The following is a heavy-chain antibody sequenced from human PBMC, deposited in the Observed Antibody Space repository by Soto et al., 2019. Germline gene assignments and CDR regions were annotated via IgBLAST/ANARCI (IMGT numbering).Heavy chain of an antibody. V-gene: IGHV3-74*01. CDR3: ARVGDYYGSGRYYGMDV. CDR1: GFTFSDYW. Sequence: EVQLMESGGGLAQPGGSLRLSCEVSGFTFSDYWMHCVRQAPGKGLVWVSRIKGDGSTISYADSVKGRLTISRDNAKNTLYLQMNSLRVEDTAVYYCARVGDYYGSGRYYGMDVWGQGTTVTVSS. D-gene: IGHD3-10*01. J-gene: IGHJ6*02. CDR2: IKGDGSTI.